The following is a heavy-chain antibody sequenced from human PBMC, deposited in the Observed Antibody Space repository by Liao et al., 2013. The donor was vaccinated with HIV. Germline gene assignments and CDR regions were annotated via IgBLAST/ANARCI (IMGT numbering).Heavy chain of an antibody. V-gene: IGHV4-39*07. D-gene: IGHD3-10*01. J-gene: IGHJ4*02. Sequence: QVQLQESGPGLVKPSETLSLTCTVSGGSISSSSYYWSWIRQPPGKGLEWIGEINHSGSTTYNPSLKSRVTISVDTSKNQFSLKLSSVTAADTAVYYCARAGRIIMVGGKFPHRYWGQGTLVTVSS. CDR1: GGSISSSSYY. CDR3: ARAGRIIMVGGKFPHRY. CDR2: INHSGST.